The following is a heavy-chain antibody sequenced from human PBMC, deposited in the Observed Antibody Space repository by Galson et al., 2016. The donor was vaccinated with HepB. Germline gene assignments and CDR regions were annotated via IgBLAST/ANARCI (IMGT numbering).Heavy chain of an antibody. CDR2: ISYDGNNK. V-gene: IGHV3-30*18. J-gene: IGHJ4*02. CDR3: AKGGRGYSYGPSGPFDY. D-gene: IGHD5-18*01. Sequence: SLRLSCAASGFTFSSYGIHWVRPAPGKGLEWVAVISYDGNNKYYADSVRGRFTISRDNSKNTLYLQMNSLRAEDTAVYYCAKGGRGYSYGPSGPFDYWGQGTLVTVSS. CDR1: GFTFSSYG.